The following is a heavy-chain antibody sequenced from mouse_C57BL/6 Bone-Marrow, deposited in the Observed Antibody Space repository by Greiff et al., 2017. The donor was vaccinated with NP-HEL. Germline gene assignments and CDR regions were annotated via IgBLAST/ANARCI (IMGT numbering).Heavy chain of an antibody. CDR1: GSTFTSYG. D-gene: IGHD2-2*01. CDR2: IYPRSGNT. CDR3: ARHGYGAWFAY. V-gene: IGHV1-81*01. Sequence: QVQLQQSGAELARPGASVKLSCKASGSTFTSYGISWVKQRTGKGLEWIGEIYPRSGNTYYNEKFKGKATLTADKSSSTAYMELRSLTSEDSAVYFCARHGYGAWFAYWGQGTLVTVSA. J-gene: IGHJ3*01.